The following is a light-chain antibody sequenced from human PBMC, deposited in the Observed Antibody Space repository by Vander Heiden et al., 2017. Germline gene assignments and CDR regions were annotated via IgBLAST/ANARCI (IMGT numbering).Light chain of an antibody. CDR2: RNN. Sequence: QSVLTQPPPASGTPRQRVTISCSGSSSNIGSNYVYWYQQLPGTAPKLLIYRNNQRPSGVPDRFSGSTSGTSASLAISGLRSEDEADYYCAAWDDSLSGPVFGGGTKLTVL. CDR3: AAWDDSLSGPV. V-gene: IGLV1-47*01. CDR1: SSNIGSNY. J-gene: IGLJ2*01.